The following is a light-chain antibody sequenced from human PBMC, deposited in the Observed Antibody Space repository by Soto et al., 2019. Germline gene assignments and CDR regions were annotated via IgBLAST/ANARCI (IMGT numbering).Light chain of an antibody. CDR1: QSVSSSY. J-gene: IGKJ4*01. Sequence: EVVLTQSPGTLSLSPGERATLSCRASQSVSSSYLAWYQQKPGQAPRLLIYGASSRATGIPDRFSGSGSGTDFTLTISRLEPADFAVYYCQQYGSSPLTFGGGTNVDIK. CDR3: QQYGSSPLT. CDR2: GAS. V-gene: IGKV3-20*01.